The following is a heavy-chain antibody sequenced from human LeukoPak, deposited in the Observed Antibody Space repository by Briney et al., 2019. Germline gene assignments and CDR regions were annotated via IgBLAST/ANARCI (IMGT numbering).Heavy chain of an antibody. J-gene: IGHJ4*02. CDR1: GYTFTGYY. Sequence: GASVKVSCKASGYTFTGYYMHWVRQAPGQGLEWMGWINPNSGGTNYAQKFQGRVTMTRDTSISTAYMELSRLRSDDTAVYYCARRIWRVGASFDYWGQGTLVTVSS. CDR2: INPNSGGT. D-gene: IGHD1-26*01. V-gene: IGHV1-2*02. CDR3: ARRIWRVGASFDY.